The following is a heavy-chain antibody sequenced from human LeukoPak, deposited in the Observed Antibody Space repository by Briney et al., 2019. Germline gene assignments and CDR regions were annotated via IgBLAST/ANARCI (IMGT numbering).Heavy chain of an antibody. CDR1: GFTFSSYS. CDR2: ISSSSSYI. Sequence: GGSLRLSCAASGFTFSSYSMNWVRQAPGKGLEWVSSISSSSSYIYYADSVKGRFTISRDNAKNSLYLQMNSLRAEDTAVYYCARDTFGVVVLGAFDIWGQGTMVTVSS. J-gene: IGHJ3*02. D-gene: IGHD3-3*01. CDR3: ARDTFGVVVLGAFDI. V-gene: IGHV3-21*01.